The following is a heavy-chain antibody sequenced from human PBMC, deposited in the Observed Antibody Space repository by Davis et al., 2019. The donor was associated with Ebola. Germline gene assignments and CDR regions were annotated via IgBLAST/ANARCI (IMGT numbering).Heavy chain of an antibody. J-gene: IGHJ6*02. Sequence: HSQTLSLTCAISGDSVSSNSAAWNWIRQSPSRGLEWLGRTYYNSKWFTDYAVSVRGRITINPDTSRNKFSLQVNSVTPEDRGVYYCTRGWLRGSMDVWAQGTTVTVSS. CDR2: TYYNSKWFT. CDR3: TRGWLRGSMDV. CDR1: GDSVSSNSAA. D-gene: IGHD5-24*01. V-gene: IGHV6-1*01.